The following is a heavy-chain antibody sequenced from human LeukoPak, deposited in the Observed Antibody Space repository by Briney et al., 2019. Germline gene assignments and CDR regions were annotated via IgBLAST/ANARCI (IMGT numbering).Heavy chain of an antibody. CDR3: ARAGSDLWFGELLARGSWFDP. J-gene: IGHJ5*02. Sequence: SESLSLTCAVYGGSFSGYYCGWIRPPPGKVLEWMGEINHSGSTNYNTSLTSGVTISVDSSKSQFSQKLSAVTAADTAVYYCARAGSDLWFGELLARGSWFDPWGQGTLVTVSS. CDR2: INHSGST. D-gene: IGHD3-10*01. V-gene: IGHV4-34*01. CDR1: GGSFSGYY.